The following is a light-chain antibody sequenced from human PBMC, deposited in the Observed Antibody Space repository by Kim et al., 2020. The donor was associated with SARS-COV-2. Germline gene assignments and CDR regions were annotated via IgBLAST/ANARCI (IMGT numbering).Light chain of an antibody. CDR3: QQYDEWPHT. CDR2: GVS. V-gene: IGKV3-15*01. Sequence: EIGMTQSPATLSVSAGERATLSCRASQSVTNKLAWYQQKTGQAPILLIYGVSSRATGIPARFSGSGSGTEFTLTISSLQSEDFTVYYCQQYDEWPHTFGGGTKVDIK. CDR1: QSVTNK. J-gene: IGKJ4*01.